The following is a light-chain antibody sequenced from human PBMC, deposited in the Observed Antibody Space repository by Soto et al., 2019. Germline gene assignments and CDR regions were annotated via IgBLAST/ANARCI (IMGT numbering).Light chain of an antibody. J-gene: IGLJ1*01. CDR2: SNN. Sequence: QSVLTQPPSASGTPGERVTISCSGRSSNIGTNTVNWYQHLPGTAPKLLMYSNNQRPSGVPDRFSGSKSGTSASLAISGLQSEDEADYYCAAWDDSLNGPVFGTGTKLTVL. CDR3: AAWDDSLNGPV. V-gene: IGLV1-44*01. CDR1: SSNIGTNT.